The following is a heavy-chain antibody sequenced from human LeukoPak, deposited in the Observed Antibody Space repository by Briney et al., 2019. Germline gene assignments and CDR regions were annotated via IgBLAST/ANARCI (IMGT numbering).Heavy chain of an antibody. D-gene: IGHD6-13*01. Sequence: SQTLSLTCTVSGGSISSRSYYWGWLRQPPGKGLEWIGSIYYSGSTYYNPSLKSRVTISVDTSKNQFSLKLSSVTAADTAVYYCARDPTWYSSSRFDYWGQGTLVTVSS. CDR2: IYYSGST. J-gene: IGHJ4*02. CDR1: GGSISSRSYY. CDR3: ARDPTWYSSSRFDY. V-gene: IGHV4-39*07.